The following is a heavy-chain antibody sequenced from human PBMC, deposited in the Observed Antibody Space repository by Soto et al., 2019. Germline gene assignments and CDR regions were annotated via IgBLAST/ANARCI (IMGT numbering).Heavy chain of an antibody. CDR3: ARGEGIVVVVAATDYFDY. V-gene: IGHV3-48*01. CDR1: GFTFSSYS. J-gene: IGHJ4*02. CDR2: ISSSSSTI. D-gene: IGHD2-15*01. Sequence: EVQLVESGGGLVQPGGSLRLSCAASGFTFSSYSMNWVRQAPGKGLEWVSYISSSSSTIYYADSVKGRFTISRDNAKNSLYLQMNSLRGEDTAVYYCARGEGIVVVVAATDYFDYWGQGTLVTVSS.